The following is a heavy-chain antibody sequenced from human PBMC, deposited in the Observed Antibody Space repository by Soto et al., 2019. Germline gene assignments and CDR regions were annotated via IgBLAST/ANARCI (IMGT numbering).Heavy chain of an antibody. V-gene: IGHV3-7*03. J-gene: IGHJ4*02. CDR1: GFTVSAKW. CDR2: INEDGSKK. CDR3: AREMNLGSGWGDIDI. D-gene: IGHD6-19*01. Sequence: DVQLVESGGALVQPGGSLGLSCAVSGFTVSAKWMSWVRQAPGKGLEWLANINEDGSKKFYVDSVKGRFTISKDNAKNSLSRQLGSLRADDTAVYYCAREMNLGSGWGDIDIWGRGTMVTFSS.